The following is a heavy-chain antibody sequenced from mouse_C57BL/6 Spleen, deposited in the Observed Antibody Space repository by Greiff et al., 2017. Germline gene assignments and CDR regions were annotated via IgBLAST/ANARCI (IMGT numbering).Heavy chain of an antibody. CDR1: GFTFSSYA. CDR3: ARDGDGSSTDFDG. Sequence: EVQRVESGGGLVKPGGSLKLSCAASGFTFSSYAMSWVRQTPEKRLEWVATISDGGSYTYYPDNVKGRFTISRDNAKNNLYLQMSHLKSEDTAMYYCARDGDGSSTDFDGWGTGTTVTVSS. V-gene: IGHV5-4*01. D-gene: IGHD1-1*01. CDR2: ISDGGSYT. J-gene: IGHJ1*03.